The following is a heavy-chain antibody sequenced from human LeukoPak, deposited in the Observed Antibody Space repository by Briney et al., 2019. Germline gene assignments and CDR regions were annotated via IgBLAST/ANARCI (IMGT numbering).Heavy chain of an antibody. CDR1: GLTVSANY. J-gene: IGHJ4*02. Sequence: GGSLRLSCAASGLTVSANYMSWVRQAPGKGLEWVSLIYSDGTTVYADSVEGRFTISRDNSKNTLYLQMNSLRTEDTAVYYCARHWDSSRGSYGDYWGQGTLVTVSS. CDR3: ARHWDSSRGSYGDY. D-gene: IGHD1-26*01. V-gene: IGHV3-66*04. CDR2: IYSDGTT.